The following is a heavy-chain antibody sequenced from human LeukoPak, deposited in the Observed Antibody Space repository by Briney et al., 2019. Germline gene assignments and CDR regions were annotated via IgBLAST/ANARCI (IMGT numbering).Heavy chain of an antibody. V-gene: IGHV3-23*01. D-gene: IGHD4/OR15-4a*01. CDR2: MSGSGGST. CDR1: GLIFSSYA. CDR3: ARRAGAYSHPYDY. J-gene: IGHJ4*02. Sequence: GGSLRLSCAASGLIFSSYAMSWVRQAPGKGLEWVSAMSGSGGSTYYADSVKGRFTISRDNSKNTLYLQMTSLRAEDTAVYYCARRAGAYSHPYDYWGQGTLVTVSS.